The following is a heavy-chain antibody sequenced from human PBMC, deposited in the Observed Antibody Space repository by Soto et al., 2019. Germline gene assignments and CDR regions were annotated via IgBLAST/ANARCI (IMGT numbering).Heavy chain of an antibody. CDR3: ARGSGYYYWDDY. CDR1: GYTFTSYA. D-gene: IGHD3-22*01. Sequence: QVQLVQSGAEEKKPGASVKVSCEASGYTFTSYAMHRVRQAPGQRLEWMGWINAGNGNTKYSQKFQGRVTITRDTSASTAYMELSSLRSEDTAVYYCARGSGYYYWDDYWGQGTLVTVSS. J-gene: IGHJ4*02. V-gene: IGHV1-3*05. CDR2: INAGNGNT.